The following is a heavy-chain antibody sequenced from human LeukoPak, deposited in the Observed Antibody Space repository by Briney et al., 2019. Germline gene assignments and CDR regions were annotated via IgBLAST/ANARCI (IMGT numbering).Heavy chain of an antibody. Sequence: GASVRVSCTASGGTFSSYAMSWVRQAPGQGLEWVGRIIPILGIANYAQKFQGRVTITGDKSTSTAYMELSSLRSEDMAVYYCARLGWLQFPDYFDYWGQGTLVTVSS. CDR1: GGTFSSYA. V-gene: IGHV1-69*04. CDR3: ARLGWLQFPDYFDY. D-gene: IGHD5-24*01. CDR2: IIPILGIA. J-gene: IGHJ4*02.